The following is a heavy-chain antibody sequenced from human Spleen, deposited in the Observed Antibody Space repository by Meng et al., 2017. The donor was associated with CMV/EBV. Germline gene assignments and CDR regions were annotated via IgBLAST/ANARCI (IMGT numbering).Heavy chain of an antibody. Sequence: TFSNAWMSWVRQAPGKGLEWVGRIKSKTDGGTTDYAAPVKGRFTISRDDSKNTLYLQMNSLKTEDTAVYYCTTERGHYYDSSGYLDYWGQGTLVTVSS. D-gene: IGHD3-22*01. CDR3: TTERGHYYDSSGYLDY. CDR1: TFSNAW. J-gene: IGHJ4*02. CDR2: IKSKTDGGTT. V-gene: IGHV3-15*01.